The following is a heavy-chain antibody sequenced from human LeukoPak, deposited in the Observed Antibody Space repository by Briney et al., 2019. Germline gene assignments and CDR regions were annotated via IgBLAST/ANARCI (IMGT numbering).Heavy chain of an antibody. CDR2: ISSNGGST. J-gene: IGHJ4*02. CDR3: ARGEGLIAAAGFDY. Sequence: GGSLRLSCAASGFTFSSYAMHWVRQAPGKGLEYVSAISSNGGSTYYANSVKGRFTISRDNSKNTLYLQMGSLRAEDMAVYYCARGEGLIAAAGFDYWGQGTLVTVSS. V-gene: IGHV3-64*01. D-gene: IGHD6-13*01. CDR1: GFTFSSYA.